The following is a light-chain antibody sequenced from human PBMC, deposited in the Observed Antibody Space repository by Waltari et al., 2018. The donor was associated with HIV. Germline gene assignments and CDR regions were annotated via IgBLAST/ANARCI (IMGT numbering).Light chain of an antibody. Sequence: QSALTQPASVSGSLGTSVVISCTGTSNDLGNHNLVSWYQHHPGKVPRIIIYEVTKRPSGVSNRFSGSKSANTASLMISGLQAEDEADYYCSSYAGGHSWVFGGGTKLTVL. J-gene: IGLJ3*02. V-gene: IGLV2-23*02. CDR1: SNDLGNHNL. CDR3: SSYAGGHSWV. CDR2: EVT.